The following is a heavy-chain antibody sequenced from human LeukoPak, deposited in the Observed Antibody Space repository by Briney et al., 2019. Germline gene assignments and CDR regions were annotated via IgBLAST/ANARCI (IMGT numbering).Heavy chain of an antibody. J-gene: IGHJ5*02. D-gene: IGHD6-13*01. Sequence: PSETLSLTCTVSGYSISSGYYWGWIRQAPGKGLEWIGSIYNSGSTYYNPSLKSRVTISVDMSKNQFSLKMSCVTAADTAVYYCARAYSSSWYWNWFDPWGQGTLVTVSS. CDR3: ARAYSSSWYWNWFDP. CDR2: IYNSGST. CDR1: GYSISSGYY. V-gene: IGHV4-38-2*02.